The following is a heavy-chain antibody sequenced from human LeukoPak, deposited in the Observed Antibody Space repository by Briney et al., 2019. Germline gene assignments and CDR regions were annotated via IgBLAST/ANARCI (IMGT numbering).Heavy chain of an antibody. CDR1: GFTFDDYG. V-gene: IGHV3-20*04. J-gene: IGHJ4*02. CDR3: ARDRTRYCSGGSCYSAGY. CDR2: INWNGGST. D-gene: IGHD2-15*01. Sequence: PGGSLRLXCAASGFTFDDYGMSWDRQAPGKGLEWVSVINWNGGSTGYADSVKGRFTVSRDNAKNSLYLQMNSLRAEDTALYYCARDRTRYCSGGSCYSAGYWGQGTLVTVSS.